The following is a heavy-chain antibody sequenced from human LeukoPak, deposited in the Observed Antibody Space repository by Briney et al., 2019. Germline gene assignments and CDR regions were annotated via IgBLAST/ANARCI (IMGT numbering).Heavy chain of an antibody. CDR2: ISRSGSTR. V-gene: IGHV3-48*03. J-gene: IGHJ4*02. Sequence: PGGSLRLSCAASGFTFSSYVMNWVRQAPGKGLEWVSYISRSGSTRTYADSVKGRFTISRDNAQNSLYLEMNSLRAEDTAVYYCAREIVSAVAGNFDYWGQGTLVTVSS. CDR1: GFTFSSYV. CDR3: AREIVSAVAGNFDY. D-gene: IGHD6-19*01.